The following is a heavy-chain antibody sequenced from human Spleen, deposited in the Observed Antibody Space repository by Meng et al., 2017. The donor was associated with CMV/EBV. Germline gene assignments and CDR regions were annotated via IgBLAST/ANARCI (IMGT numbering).Heavy chain of an antibody. D-gene: IGHD3-3*02. Sequence: GESLKISCAASGFTFSSYSMNWVRQAPGKGLEWVSSISSSSSYIYYAGSVKGRFTISRDNAKNSLYLQMNSLRAEDTAVYYCARDLAGNHGYYYYGMDVWGQGTTVTVSS. CDR3: ARDLAGNHGYYYYGMDV. V-gene: IGHV3-21*01. J-gene: IGHJ6*02. CDR2: ISSSSSYI. CDR1: GFTFSSYS.